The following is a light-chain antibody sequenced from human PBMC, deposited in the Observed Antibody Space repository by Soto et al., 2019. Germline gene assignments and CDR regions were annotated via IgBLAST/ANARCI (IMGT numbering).Light chain of an antibody. CDR1: QSVSNNY. Sequence: EIVLTPSPGTVSLSPGERAPLSCRASQSVSNNYLAWYQQKPGQAPGILIYGASNRATGIPDRFSGSGSGTDFTLTISRLEPEDFAVYYCQHYGSSGTFGQGTKVDIK. V-gene: IGKV3-20*01. J-gene: IGKJ1*01. CDR2: GAS. CDR3: QHYGSSGT.